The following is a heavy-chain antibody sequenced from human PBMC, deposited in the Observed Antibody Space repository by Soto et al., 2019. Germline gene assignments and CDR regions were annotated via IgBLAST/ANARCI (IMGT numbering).Heavy chain of an antibody. D-gene: IGHD1-1*01. Sequence: PSETLSLTFTVSGASIRGFYWSWIRKSAGKGLEWIGRIYATGTTDYNPSLKSRVMRSVDTSKKQFSLKLRSVSAADTAVYYCVRDGTKTLRDWFDPWGQGISVTVSS. J-gene: IGHJ5*02. CDR2: IYATGTT. V-gene: IGHV4-4*07. CDR1: GASIRGFY. CDR3: VRDGTKTLRDWFDP.